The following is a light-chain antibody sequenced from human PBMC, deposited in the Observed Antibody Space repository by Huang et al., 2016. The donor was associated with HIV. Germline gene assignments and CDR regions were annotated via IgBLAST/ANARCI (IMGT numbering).Light chain of an antibody. J-gene: IGKJ4*01. V-gene: IGKV3-15*01. Sequence: EIVMTQSPATLSVSPGERATLSCRASQSVSSNLAWYQQKPGQAPRLLIDGASTRATGIPAMCGGSGSGTVFTLTISSLQSEDFAVYYCQQYNNWLTFGGGTKVEIK. CDR3: QQYNNWLT. CDR1: QSVSSN. CDR2: GAS.